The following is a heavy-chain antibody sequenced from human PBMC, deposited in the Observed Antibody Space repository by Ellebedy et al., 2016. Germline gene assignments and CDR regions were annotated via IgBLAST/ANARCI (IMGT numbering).Heavy chain of an antibody. CDR3: AGVVATSHY. CDR1: GGSISSYY. V-gene: IGHV4-59*08. Sequence: SETLSLXXTVSGGSISSYYWSWIRQPPGKGLEWIGYIYYSGSTNYNPSLKSRVTISVDTSKNQFSLKLSSVTAADTAVYYCAGVVATSHYWGQGTLVTVSS. CDR2: IYYSGST. D-gene: IGHD5-12*01. J-gene: IGHJ4*02.